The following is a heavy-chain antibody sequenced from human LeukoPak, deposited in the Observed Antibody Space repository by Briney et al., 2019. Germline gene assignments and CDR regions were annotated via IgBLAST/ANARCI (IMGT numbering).Heavy chain of an antibody. J-gene: IGHJ4*02. CDR2: ISYDGSNK. CDR3: AKAYSSGFPFEDY. Sequence: GGSLRLSCAASGFTFSSYAMHWVRPAPGKGLEWGAVISYDGSNKYYADSVKGRFTNSRDNSKNTLYLQMNSLRAEDTAVYYCAKAYSSGFPFEDYWGQGTLVTVSS. V-gene: IGHV3-30-3*01. CDR1: GFTFSSYA. D-gene: IGHD6-19*01.